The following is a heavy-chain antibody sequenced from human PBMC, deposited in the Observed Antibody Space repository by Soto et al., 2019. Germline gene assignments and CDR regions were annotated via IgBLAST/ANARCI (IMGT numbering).Heavy chain of an antibody. V-gene: IGHV3-7*01. D-gene: IGHD5-18*01. CDR1: GFTFSSYS. J-gene: IGHJ4*02. Sequence: HPGGSLRLSCAASGFTFSSYSMSWVRQAPGKGLEWVANIKQDGSEKYYVDSVKGRFTISRDNAKNSLYLQMNSLRAEDTAVYYCARERESGYSYVVYYFDYWGQGTLVTVSS. CDR2: IKQDGSEK. CDR3: ARERESGYSYVVYYFDY.